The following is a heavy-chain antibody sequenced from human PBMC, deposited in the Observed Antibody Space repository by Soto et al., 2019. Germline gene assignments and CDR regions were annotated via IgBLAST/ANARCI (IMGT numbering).Heavy chain of an antibody. Sequence: SETLSLTCTVSGGSISSYYWSWIRQPPGKGLEWIGYIYYSGSTNYNPSLKSRVTISVDTSKNQFSLKLSSVTAADTAVYYFARHRGYCSSTSCYAYYYYMDVWGKGTTVTVSS. V-gene: IGHV4-59*08. CDR3: ARHRGYCSSTSCYAYYYYMDV. J-gene: IGHJ6*03. CDR1: GGSISSYY. D-gene: IGHD2-2*01. CDR2: IYYSGST.